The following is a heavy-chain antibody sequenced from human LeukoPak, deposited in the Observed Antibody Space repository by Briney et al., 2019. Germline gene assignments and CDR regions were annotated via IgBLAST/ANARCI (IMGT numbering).Heavy chain of an antibody. CDR2: IYYSGST. CDR1: GASISSGDYY. J-gene: IGHJ6*03. D-gene: IGHD6-13*01. CDR3: ARRGLGIAAAGPYYYYYMDV. V-gene: IGHV4-39*01. Sequence: SETLSLTCTVSGASISSGDYYWAWIRQPPGKGLEWIGSIYYSGSTYYNPSLKSRVTISVDTSKNQSSLKLSSVTAADTAVYYCARRGLGIAAAGPYYYYYMDVWGKGTTVTISS.